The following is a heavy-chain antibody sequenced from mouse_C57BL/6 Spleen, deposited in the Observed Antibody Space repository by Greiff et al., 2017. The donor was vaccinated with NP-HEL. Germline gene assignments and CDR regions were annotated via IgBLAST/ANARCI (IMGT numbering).Heavy chain of an antibody. CDR3: TRGTVVSFDY. CDR1: GFNIKDDY. D-gene: IGHD1-1*01. CDR2: IDPENGDT. V-gene: IGHV14-4*01. J-gene: IGHJ2*01. Sequence: VQLQQSGAELVRPGASVKLSCTASGFNIKDDYMHWVKQRPEQGLEWIGWIDPENGDTEYASKFQGKATITADTSSNTAYLQLSSLTSEDTAVYYCTRGTVVSFDYWGQGTTLTVSS.